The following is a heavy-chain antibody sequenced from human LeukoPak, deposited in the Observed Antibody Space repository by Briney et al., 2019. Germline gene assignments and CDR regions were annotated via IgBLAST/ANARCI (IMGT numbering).Heavy chain of an antibody. CDR3: ARAQVPYSSSWYASVY. D-gene: IGHD6-13*01. V-gene: IGHV1-69*05. CDR1: GGTFSGYA. Sequence: ASVKVSCKASGGTFSGYAISWVRQAPGQGLEWMGGIIPIFGTANYAQKFQGRVTITTDESTSTAYMELSSLRSEDTAVYYCARAQVPYSSSWYASVYWGQGTLVTVSS. CDR2: IIPIFGTA. J-gene: IGHJ4*02.